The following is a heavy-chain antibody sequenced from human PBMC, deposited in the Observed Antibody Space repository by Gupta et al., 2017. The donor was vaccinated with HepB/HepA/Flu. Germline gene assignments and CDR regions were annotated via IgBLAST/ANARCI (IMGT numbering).Heavy chain of an antibody. CDR1: GGTFSSYA. D-gene: IGHD3-10*01. CDR2: IIPIFGTA. J-gene: IGHJ6*03. Sequence: QVQLVQSGAEVKKPGSSVKVSCKASGGTFSSYAISWVRQAPGQGLEWMGGIIPIFGTANYAQKFQGRVTITADKSTSTAYMELSSLRSEDTAVYYCARVPITMVREGDYYYYYMDVWGKGTTVTVSS. V-gene: IGHV1-69*06. CDR3: ARVPITMVREGDYYYYYMDV.